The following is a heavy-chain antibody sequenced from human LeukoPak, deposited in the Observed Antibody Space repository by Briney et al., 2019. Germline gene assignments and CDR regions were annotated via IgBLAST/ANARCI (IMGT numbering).Heavy chain of an antibody. CDR3: AREPLGEWEYYVP. D-gene: IGHD3-10*01. CDR1: GYSISSGYY. J-gene: IGHJ5*02. CDR2: IYHSGST. V-gene: IGHV4-38-2*02. Sequence: SETLSLTCTVSGYSISSGYYWGWIRQPPGKGLEWIGSIYHSGSTYYNPSLKSRVTISVDTSKNQFSLKLSSVTAADTAVYYCAREPLGEWEYYVPWGQGTLVTVSS.